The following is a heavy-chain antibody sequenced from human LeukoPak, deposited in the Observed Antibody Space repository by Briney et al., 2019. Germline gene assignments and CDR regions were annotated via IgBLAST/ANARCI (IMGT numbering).Heavy chain of an antibody. CDR1: GFTFSSYS. CDR3: AGGRSYREAYYFDY. Sequence: PGGSLRLSCAASGFTFSSYSVNWVRQAPGKGLEWVSSISSSSSYIYYADSVKGRFTISRDNAKNSLYLQMNSLRAEDTAVYYCAGGRSYREAYYFDYWGQGTLVTVSS. CDR2: ISSSSSYI. D-gene: IGHD1-26*01. J-gene: IGHJ4*02. V-gene: IGHV3-21*01.